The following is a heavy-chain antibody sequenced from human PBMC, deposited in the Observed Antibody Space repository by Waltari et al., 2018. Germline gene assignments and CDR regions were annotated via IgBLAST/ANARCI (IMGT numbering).Heavy chain of an antibody. CDR1: GGSLSGLY. V-gene: IGHV4-4*09. D-gene: IGHD1-26*01. Sequence: QVRLQESGPGLVKPSQTLALTCTVSGGSLSGLYWSWIRLSPGKGLGWIGFIYTTGGTNYNPAFKNRVTMSADTSRGQFSLRLTSLSASDTATYYCARGPSIKWELPGFFDTWGQGILVTVSS. CDR2: IYTTGGT. CDR3: ARGPSIKWELPGFFDT. J-gene: IGHJ4*02.